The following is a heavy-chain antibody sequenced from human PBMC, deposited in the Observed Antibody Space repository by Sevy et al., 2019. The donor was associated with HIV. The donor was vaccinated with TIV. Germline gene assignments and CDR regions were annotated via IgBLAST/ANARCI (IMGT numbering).Heavy chain of an antibody. Sequence: GGSLRLSCIGSGFSFSYYGIHWVRQFPGKGLDWVALISHDGINEYYADSVKGRFTTSRDNSKNTVYLEMNSLGNEETAIYFWANAYSGSYSHSYLYALDVWGQGTTVTVSS. CDR1: GFSFSYYG. D-gene: IGHD1-26*01. CDR3: ANAYSGSYSHSYLYALDV. CDR2: ISHDGINE. V-gene: IGHV3-30*18. J-gene: IGHJ6*02.